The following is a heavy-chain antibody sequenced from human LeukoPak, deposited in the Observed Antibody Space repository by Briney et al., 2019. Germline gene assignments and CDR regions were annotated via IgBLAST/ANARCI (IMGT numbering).Heavy chain of an antibody. V-gene: IGHV3-43*02. J-gene: IGHJ1*01. CDR2: ISGDGATT. Sequence: SGGSLRLSCAASGFSFDDNAMYGVRQAPGKGLEWVSLISGDGATTYYADSVKGRFNISRDNSKSSLYLQMNSLRSEDSALYYCAKDNQRGGFQHWGQGTLVTVSS. CDR1: GFSFDDNA. CDR3: AKDNQRGGFQH. D-gene: IGHD3-16*01.